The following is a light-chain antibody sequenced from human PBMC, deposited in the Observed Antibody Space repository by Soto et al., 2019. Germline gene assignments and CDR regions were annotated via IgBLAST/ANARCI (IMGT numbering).Light chain of an antibody. CDR2: GAY. CDR1: QSVARY. V-gene: IGKV3-15*01. J-gene: IGKJ1*01. CDR3: EQYGTSGT. Sequence: TRSPSTXSVSPGQTSPSPCRASQSVARYLAWYQQKTRKXPXXXMYGAYTRATGFPARFSGSGYGTELTLTRRRLQYEDSAVYYCEQYGTSGTFGQGTQVDI.